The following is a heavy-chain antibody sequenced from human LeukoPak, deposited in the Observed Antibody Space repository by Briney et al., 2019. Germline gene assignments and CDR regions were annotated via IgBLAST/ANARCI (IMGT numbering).Heavy chain of an antibody. D-gene: IGHD5-24*01. CDR1: GFTFSTYA. CDR3: AKSVDGYNPDFDY. Sequence: GGSLRLSCAASGFTFSTYAMSWVRQAPGKGLEWVSAINDRGGSTYYADSVKGRFTISRDNSKNTLYLQMTSLRAEDTAVYYCAKSVDGYNPDFDYWGQGTLVTVSS. CDR2: INDRGGST. V-gene: IGHV3-23*01. J-gene: IGHJ4*02.